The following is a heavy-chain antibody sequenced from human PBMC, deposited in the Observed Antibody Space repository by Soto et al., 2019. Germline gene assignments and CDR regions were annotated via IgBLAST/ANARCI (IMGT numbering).Heavy chain of an antibody. CDR3: ARDEYNNGRNWLNP. D-gene: IGHD2-8*01. CDR1: GYSFSNSG. V-gene: IGHV1-18*01. CDR2: ISTYNGNT. J-gene: IGHJ5*02. Sequence: QVELVQSGPEVKKPGASVKVSCKASGYSFSNSGFSWMRQAPGQGLEWMGWISTYNGNTNYAQKFQGRLSMPRDTSTTTAFMELTTLRSDDTAVYYCARDEYNNGRNWLNPWGQGTLVTVTS.